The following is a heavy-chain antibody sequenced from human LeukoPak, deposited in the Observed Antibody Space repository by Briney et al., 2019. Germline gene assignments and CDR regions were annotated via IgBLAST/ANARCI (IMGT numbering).Heavy chain of an antibody. CDR1: GCTFTCYG. V-gene: IGHV1-18*04. D-gene: IGHD5-18*01. J-gene: IGHJ4*02. CDR2: ISAYNGNT. CDR3: AREMDSYTAMVYTLDY. Sequence: ASVQVACKASGCTFTCYGISWVRQATGQGLDWIGWISAYNGNTNYAQKLQGRVTMTTDTSTSTAYMELRSLRSDDTAVYYCAREMDSYTAMVYTLDYWGQGTLVTVSS.